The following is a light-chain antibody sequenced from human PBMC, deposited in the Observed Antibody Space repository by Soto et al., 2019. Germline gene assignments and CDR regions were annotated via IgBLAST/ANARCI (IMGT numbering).Light chain of an antibody. V-gene: IGKV3-15*01. Sequence: EIVLTQSPGPLSVSPGARATLSCRASQSVSSNLAWYPQTPGQAPRLLFYGASTGATGIPARFSGSGSETEFTLSISSLQSEDFAVYYCQQYNNWPGTFGQGTKVESK. J-gene: IGKJ1*01. CDR3: QQYNNWPGT. CDR2: GAS. CDR1: QSVSSN.